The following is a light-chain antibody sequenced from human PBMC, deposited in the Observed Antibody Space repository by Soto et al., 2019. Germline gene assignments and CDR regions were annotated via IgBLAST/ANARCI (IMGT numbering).Light chain of an antibody. Sequence: SYELTQPPSVSVAPGQTARITCGGNNIGSKSGHWYQQKPGHAPVVVIHNDSDRPSGIPERFSGSNSGNTATLTISRVEAGDEADYYCQVWDSSTLFGGGTKLTVL. CDR2: NDS. CDR1: NIGSKS. CDR3: QVWDSSTL. V-gene: IGLV3-21*04. J-gene: IGLJ2*01.